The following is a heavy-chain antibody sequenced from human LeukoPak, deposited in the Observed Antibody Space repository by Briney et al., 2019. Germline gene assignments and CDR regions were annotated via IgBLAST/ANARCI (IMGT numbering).Heavy chain of an antibody. V-gene: IGHV1-69*04. CDR1: GGTFSSYA. D-gene: IGHD1-7*01. CDR2: IIPILGIA. J-gene: IGHJ4*02. CDR3: ARDFPSITGTTYLIDY. Sequence: SVKVSCKASGGTFSSYAISWVRQAPGQGLEWMGRIIPILGIANYAQKFQGRVTITADKSTSTAYMELSSLRSENTAVYYCARDFPSITGTTYLIDYWGQGTLVTVSS.